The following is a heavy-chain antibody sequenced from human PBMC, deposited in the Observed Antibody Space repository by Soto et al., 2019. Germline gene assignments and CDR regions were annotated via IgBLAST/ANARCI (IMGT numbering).Heavy chain of an antibody. V-gene: IGHV3-23*01. D-gene: IGHD3-16*02. J-gene: IGHJ4*02. Sequence: GGSLRLSCAASGFTFSSYAMSWVRQAPGKGLEWVSAISGSGGSTYYADSVKGRFTISRDNSKNTLYLQMNSLRAEDTAVYYWAKDCRNMITFGGVIVIFDDWGQGILVTVSS. CDR1: GFTFSSYA. CDR3: AKDCRNMITFGGVIVIFDD. CDR2: ISGSGGST.